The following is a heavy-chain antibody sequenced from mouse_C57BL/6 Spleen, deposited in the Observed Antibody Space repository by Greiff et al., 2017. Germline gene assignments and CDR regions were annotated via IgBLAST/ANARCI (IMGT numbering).Heavy chain of an antibody. V-gene: IGHV5-17*01. J-gene: IGHJ4*01. CDR3: ARPGYYDYDDYAMDY. CDR2: ISSGSSTI. D-gene: IGHD2-4*01. Sequence: EVQVVESGGGLVKPGGSLKLSCAASGFTFSDYGMHWVRQAPEKGLEWVAYISSGSSTIYYADTVKGRFTISRDNAKNTLFLQMTSLRSEDTAMYYCARPGYYDYDDYAMDYWGQGTSVTVSS. CDR1: GFTFSDYG.